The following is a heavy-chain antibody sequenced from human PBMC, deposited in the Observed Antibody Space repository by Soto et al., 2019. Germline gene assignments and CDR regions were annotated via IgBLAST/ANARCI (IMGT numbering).Heavy chain of an antibody. Sequence: ASVKVSCKASGYTFTSYGIHWVRQAPGQRLEWMGWINAANGDTKYSPKFQGRVTITRDTSASTAYMELSCLRSEDTAVYYCVRRHVSATGIDWFDPWGQGTLVTVSS. D-gene: IGHD6-13*01. CDR2: INAANGDT. V-gene: IGHV1-3*01. CDR1: GYTFTSYG. J-gene: IGHJ5*02. CDR3: VRRHVSATGIDWFDP.